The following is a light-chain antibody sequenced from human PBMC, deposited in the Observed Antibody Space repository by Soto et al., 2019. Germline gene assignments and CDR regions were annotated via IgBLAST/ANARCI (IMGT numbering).Light chain of an antibody. CDR2: KAS. CDR3: QQYNSYST. V-gene: IGKV1-5*03. CDR1: QSISSW. Sequence: DIQMTQSPSTLSASVGDRVTITCRASQSISSWLAWYQQKPGKAPKLLIYKASNLESGVPSRFSGSGSGTEFTLTISSLQPDDFATYYCQQYNSYSTLGQGTKLEIK. J-gene: IGKJ2*01.